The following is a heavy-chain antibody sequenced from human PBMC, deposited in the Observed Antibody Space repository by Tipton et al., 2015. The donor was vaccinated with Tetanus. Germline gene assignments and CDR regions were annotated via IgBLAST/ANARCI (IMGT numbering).Heavy chain of an antibody. CDR3: ARRGNQSSSSSGGLDV. Sequence: TLSLTCTVSGGSISPYYWSWIRQPPGKGLEWIGNLYYTGSVHDNPPLQRRVTISADASKNQFSLKLTSVTAADTAIYYCARRGNQSSSSSGGLDVWGQGTTVTVSS. CDR1: GGSISPYY. CDR2: LYYTGSV. V-gene: IGHV4-59*07. D-gene: IGHD6-13*01. J-gene: IGHJ6*02.